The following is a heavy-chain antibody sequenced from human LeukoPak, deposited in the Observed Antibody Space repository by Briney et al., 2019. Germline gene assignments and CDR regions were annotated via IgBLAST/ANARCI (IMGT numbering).Heavy chain of an antibody. D-gene: IGHD2-2*01. CDR2: ISGSGGST. Sequence: GGSLRLSCAASGFTFSDYYMSWIRQAPGKGLEWVSAISGSGGSTYYADSVKGRFTISRDNSKNTLYPQMNSLRAEDTAVYYCAKDQCSSTSCSWSVDYWGQGTLVTVSS. J-gene: IGHJ4*02. CDR1: GFTFSDYY. CDR3: AKDQCSSTSCSWSVDY. V-gene: IGHV3-23*01.